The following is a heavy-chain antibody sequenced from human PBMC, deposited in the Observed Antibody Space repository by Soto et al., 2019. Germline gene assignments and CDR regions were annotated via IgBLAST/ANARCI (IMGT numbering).Heavy chain of an antibody. D-gene: IGHD4-4*01. CDR1: GFIVSTSY. Sequence: EVQLVESGGGLVQPGGSLRLSCAVSGFIVSTSYMSWVRQAPGKGLEWVSIIYNDGSTYYADSVKGRFTVSRDDSKNTFYLEILSLRAEDTAVYYCARDSYTRYWGQGTLVTVSS. CDR2: IYNDGST. J-gene: IGHJ4*02. V-gene: IGHV3-66*01. CDR3: ARDSYTRY.